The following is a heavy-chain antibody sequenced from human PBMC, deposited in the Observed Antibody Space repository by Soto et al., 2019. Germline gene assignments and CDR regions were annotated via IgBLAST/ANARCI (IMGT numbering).Heavy chain of an antibody. J-gene: IGHJ6*02. CDR1: GYSFTSYW. V-gene: IGHV5-10-1*01. CDR2: IDPSDSYT. Sequence: GESLKISCKGSGYSFTSYWISWVRQMPGKGLEWMGRIDPSDSYTNYSPSFQGHVTISADKSISTAYLQWSSLKASDTAMYYCARRGYSGYDSYYYYYGMDVWRQRTTVTVSS. D-gene: IGHD5-12*01. CDR3: ARRGYSGYDSYYYYYGMDV.